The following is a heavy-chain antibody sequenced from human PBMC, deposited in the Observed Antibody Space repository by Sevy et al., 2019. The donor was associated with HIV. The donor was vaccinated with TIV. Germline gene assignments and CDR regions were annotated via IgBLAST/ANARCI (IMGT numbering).Heavy chain of an antibody. CDR3: ARKYDSSGYFDY. D-gene: IGHD3-22*01. Sequence: GGSLRLSCAASGFTFSRYAMNWVRQAPGKGLEWVSGISGSGGSGDKTNYADPVKGRFTISSDDSKNSLYLQLNSLRAEDTAIYYCARKYDSSGYFDYWGQGTLVTVSS. CDR2: ISGSGGSGDKT. CDR1: GFTFSRYA. J-gene: IGHJ4*02. V-gene: IGHV3-23*01.